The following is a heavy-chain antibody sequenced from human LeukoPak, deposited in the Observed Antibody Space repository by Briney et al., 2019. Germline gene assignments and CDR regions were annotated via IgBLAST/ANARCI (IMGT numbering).Heavy chain of an antibody. CDR2: TYYRSKWYN. CDR1: GDSLSSNSAA. D-gene: IGHD1-1*01. CDR3: AIEIWKRNSYYGMDV. V-gene: IGHV6-1*01. Sequence: SQTLSLTCGISGDSLSSNSAAWHWIRQSPSRGLEWQGSTYYRSKWYNDYAVSVKSRTTINPDTSKNQFSLQLNSVTPEDTAIYYCAIEIWKRNSYYGMDVWGQGTTVTVSS. J-gene: IGHJ6*02.